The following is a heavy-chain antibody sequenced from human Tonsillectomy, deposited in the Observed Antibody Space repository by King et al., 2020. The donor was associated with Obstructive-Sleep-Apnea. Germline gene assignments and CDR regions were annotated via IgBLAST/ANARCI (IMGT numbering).Heavy chain of an antibody. CDR1: GFTFSSNA. Sequence: VQLVESGGGVVQPGRSLRLSCAASGFTFSSNALHWVRQAPGKGLEWVSTMSYDGSDTFYADSVKGRFTISRDNSKNTLFLQMNSLSAEDTAVYYCAKDLGFDMPYCFDYWGQGTLVTVSS. CDR3: AKDLGFDMPYCFDY. CDR2: MSYDGSDT. V-gene: IGHV3-30*18. J-gene: IGHJ4*02. D-gene: IGHD2-21*01.